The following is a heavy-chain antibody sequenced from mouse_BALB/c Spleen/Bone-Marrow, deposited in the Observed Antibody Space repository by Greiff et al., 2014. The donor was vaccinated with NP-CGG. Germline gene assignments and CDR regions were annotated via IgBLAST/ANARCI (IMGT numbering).Heavy chain of an antibody. CDR2: ISNGGTYT. D-gene: IGHD1-1*02. CDR1: GFTFSDFY. V-gene: IGHV5-4*02. Sequence: EVHLVESGGGLVKPGGSLKLSCAASGFTFSDFYMFWFRQTPEKRLEWVATISNGGTYTYYPDSVKGRFTIPRDNAKNNLYLQMSSLKSEDTAMYYCARSGERYGAMDYWGQGTSVTVTS. CDR3: ARSGERYGAMDY. J-gene: IGHJ4*01.